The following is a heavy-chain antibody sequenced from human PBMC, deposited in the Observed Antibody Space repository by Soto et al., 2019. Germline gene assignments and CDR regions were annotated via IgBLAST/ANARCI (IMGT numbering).Heavy chain of an antibody. CDR3: ARSIRGPRSLNGMDV. D-gene: IGHD1-20*01. CDR1: GFSLTSPGMC. V-gene: IGHV2-70*13. CDR2: IERDDDDK. J-gene: IGHJ6*02. Sequence: SGPTLVNPTETLTLTRTFSGFSLTSPGMCVSWIRQSPGRALEWLALIERDDDDKYYSTSLKTRLTISKDTRKNQVVLTMANMEPAYTATYYCARSIRGPRSLNGMDVWGQGTTVTVSS.